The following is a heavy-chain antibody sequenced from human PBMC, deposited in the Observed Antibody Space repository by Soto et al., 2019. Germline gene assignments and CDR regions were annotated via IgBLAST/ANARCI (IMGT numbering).Heavy chain of an antibody. CDR3: ARDMTYRMDV. CDR1: GYSFTSYW. CDR2: INSDGSRI. Sequence: GESLKISCKGSGYSFTSYWMHWVRQAPGKGLVWVSHINSDGSRITYADSVKGRFTISRDNAKNTLYLQVNSLRAEDTAVYYCARDMTYRMDVWGQGTTVTVSS. V-gene: IGHV3-74*03. J-gene: IGHJ6*02. D-gene: IGHD2-21*02.